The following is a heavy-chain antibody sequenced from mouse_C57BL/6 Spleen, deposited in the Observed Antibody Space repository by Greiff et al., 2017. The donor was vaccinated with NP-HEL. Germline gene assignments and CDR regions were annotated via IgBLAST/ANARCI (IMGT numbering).Heavy chain of an antibody. CDR2: IDPSDSYT. V-gene: IGHV1-69*01. J-gene: IGHJ2*01. CDR1: GYTFTSYW. D-gene: IGHD2-4*01. Sequence: VQLKEPGAELVMPGASVKLSCKASGYTFTSYWMHWVKQRPGQGLEWIGEIDPSDSYTNYNQKFKGKSTLTVDKSSSTAYMQLSSLTSEDSAVYYCARGYDYAYYFDYWGQGTTLTVSS. CDR3: ARGYDYAYYFDY.